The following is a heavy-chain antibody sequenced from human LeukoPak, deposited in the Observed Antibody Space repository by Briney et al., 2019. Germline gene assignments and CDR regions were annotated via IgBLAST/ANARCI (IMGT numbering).Heavy chain of an antibody. CDR3: ARAISGTYQAPFDY. Sequence: PGGTLRLSRAASRFTLYDYAMRCVRQAPGKGLESVCGVKWSGGSTAYADSVKCRFTISRDNAKNSLYLQMNSLRAEDTALYYCARAISGTYQAPFDYWSQGTLVTVSS. CDR1: RFTLYDYA. CDR2: VKWSGGST. J-gene: IGHJ4*02. D-gene: IGHD1-26*01. V-gene: IGHV3-20*04.